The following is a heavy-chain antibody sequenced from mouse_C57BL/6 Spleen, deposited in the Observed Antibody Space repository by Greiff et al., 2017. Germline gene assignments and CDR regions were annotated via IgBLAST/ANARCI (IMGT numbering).Heavy chain of an antibody. CDR2: IYPGDGDT. J-gene: IGHJ2*01. CDR1: GYAFSSSW. Sequence: VQLQQSGPELVKPGASVKISCKASGYAFSSSWMNWVKQRPGKGLEWIGRIYPGDGDTNDNGKFKDKATLTADKSSSTAYMQLSSLTSEDSAVYFCARLRITTVVAPFDYWGQGTTLTVSS. D-gene: IGHD1-1*01. CDR3: ARLRITTVVAPFDY. V-gene: IGHV1-82*01.